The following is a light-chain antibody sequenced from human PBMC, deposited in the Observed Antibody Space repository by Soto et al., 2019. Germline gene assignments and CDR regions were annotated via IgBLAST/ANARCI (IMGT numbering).Light chain of an antibody. CDR1: QSISSY. CDR3: QQYDTYYT. Sequence: SQMTQSPSSLAASVGARVPITFRASQSISSYLNWYQQKPGKAPTLLIYDVSRLESGVPSRFSGSGSGTEFTLTINSLQPDDFATYYCQQYDTYYTFGQGTKVDVK. J-gene: IGKJ2*01. CDR2: DVS. V-gene: IGKV1-5*01.